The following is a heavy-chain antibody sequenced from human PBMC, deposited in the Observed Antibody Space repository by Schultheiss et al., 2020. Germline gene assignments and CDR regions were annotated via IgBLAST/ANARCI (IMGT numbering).Heavy chain of an antibody. CDR3: ARSFDIAVAGKAGYYHGMDV. D-gene: IGHD6-19*01. CDR2: ISYDGSNK. V-gene: IGHV3-30*04. J-gene: IGHJ6*02. CDR1: GFTFSSYA. Sequence: GGSLRLSCAASGFTFSSYAMHWVRQAPGKGLEWVAVISYDGSNKNYADSVKGRFTISRDNTKNTLHLEMNSLRAEDTAVHYCARSFDIAVAGKAGYYHGMDVWGQGTTVTVSS.